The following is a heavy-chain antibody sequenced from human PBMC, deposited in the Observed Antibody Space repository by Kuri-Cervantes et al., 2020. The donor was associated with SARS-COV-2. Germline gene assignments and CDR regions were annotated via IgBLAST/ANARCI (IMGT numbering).Heavy chain of an antibody. CDR3: ASGPPRSEFDY. CDR2: IWYDGSNK. V-gene: IGHV3-30*07. J-gene: IGHJ4*02. D-gene: IGHD2-8*02. CDR1: GFTFSNYA. Sequence: GESLKISCAASGFTFSNYAIHWVRQAPGKGLEWVAVIWYDGSNKYYADSVKGRFTISRDNSKNTLYLQMNSLRAEDTAVYYCASGPPRSEFDYWGQGTLVTVSS.